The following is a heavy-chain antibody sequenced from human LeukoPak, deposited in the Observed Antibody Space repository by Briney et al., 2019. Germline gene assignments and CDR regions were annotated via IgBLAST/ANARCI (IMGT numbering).Heavy chain of an antibody. D-gene: IGHD5-12*01. Sequence: GGSLRLSCAASGFTFSTYDMSWVRQAPGKGLEWVGRIKSKTDSETTDYAAPVKGRFSISRDDSKNTLYLQMNSLKTEDTAVYYCATSSGYDYLFDYWGQGTLVTVSS. V-gene: IGHV3-15*01. J-gene: IGHJ4*02. CDR2: IKSKTDSETT. CDR3: ATSSGYDYLFDY. CDR1: GFTFSTYD.